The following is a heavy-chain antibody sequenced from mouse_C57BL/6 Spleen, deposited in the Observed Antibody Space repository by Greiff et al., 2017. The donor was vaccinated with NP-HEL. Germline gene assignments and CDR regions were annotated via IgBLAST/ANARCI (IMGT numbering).Heavy chain of an antibody. CDR1: GYTFTSYW. CDR2: IDPSDSYT. V-gene: IGHV1-69*01. Sequence: QVQLQQPGAELVMPGASVKLSCKASGYTFTSYWMHWVKQRPGQGLEWIGEIDPSDSYTNYNQKFKGKSTLTVDKSSSTAYMQLSSLTSEDSAVYYCARQLRPHGSFAYWGQGTLVTVSA. J-gene: IGHJ3*01. CDR3: ARQLRPHGSFAY. D-gene: IGHD3-2*02.